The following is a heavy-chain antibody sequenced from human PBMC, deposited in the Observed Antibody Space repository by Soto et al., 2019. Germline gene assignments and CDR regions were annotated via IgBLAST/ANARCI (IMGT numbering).Heavy chain of an antibody. CDR1: GYSFTNYW. Sequence: GESLKISCKGSGYSFTNYWIGWVRQMPGKGLEWMGIIYPGDSDTRYSPSFQGQVTISADKSISTAYLQWSSLKASDTAMYYCARRIGAAGSYYYYYYMDVWGKGTTVTSP. D-gene: IGHD6-13*01. J-gene: IGHJ6*03. CDR3: ARRIGAAGSYYYYYYMDV. V-gene: IGHV5-51*01. CDR2: IYPGDSDT.